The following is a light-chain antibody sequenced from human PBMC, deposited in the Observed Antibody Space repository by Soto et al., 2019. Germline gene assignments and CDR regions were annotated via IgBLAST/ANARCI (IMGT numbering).Light chain of an antibody. CDR3: MQALQTPLT. CDR1: QSLLHSNGYNY. J-gene: IGKJ4*01. V-gene: IGKV2-28*01. CDR2: LGS. Sequence: DIVMTQSPLSLPVTPGEPASISCRSSQSLLHSNGYNYLDWYLQKPGQSPQLLIELGSNRASGVPYRFSGSGSGTDFTLKISRVDAEDVGVYYCMQALQTPLTFGGGTKVEIK.